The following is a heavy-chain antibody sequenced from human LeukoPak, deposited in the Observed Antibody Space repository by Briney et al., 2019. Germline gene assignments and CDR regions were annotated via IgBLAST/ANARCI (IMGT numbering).Heavy chain of an antibody. CDR3: ARGSTIFGVVMRWLDP. D-gene: IGHD3-3*01. CDR1: GGSFSGYY. J-gene: IGHJ5*02. CDR2: INHSGST. Sequence: SETLSLTCAVYGGSFSGYYWSWIRQPPGKGLEWIGEINHSGSTNYNPSLKSRVTISVDTSKNQFSLKLSSVTAADTAVYYCARGSTIFGVVMRWLDPWGQGTLVTVSS. V-gene: IGHV4-34*01.